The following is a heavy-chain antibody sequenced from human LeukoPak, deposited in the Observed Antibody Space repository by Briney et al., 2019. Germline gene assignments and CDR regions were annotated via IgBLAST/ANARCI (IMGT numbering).Heavy chain of an antibody. Sequence: PGGSLRLSCAASGFTFSDYYMSWIRQAPGKGLEWVSYISSSGSTIYYADSVKGRFTISRDNAKNSLYLQMNSLRAEDTAVYYRARDHRLAELRYFDWLLSDYYYGMDVWGQGTTVTVSS. D-gene: IGHD3-9*01. CDR2: ISSSGSTI. V-gene: IGHV3-11*01. CDR1: GFTFSDYY. CDR3: ARDHRLAELRYFDWLLSDYYYGMDV. J-gene: IGHJ6*02.